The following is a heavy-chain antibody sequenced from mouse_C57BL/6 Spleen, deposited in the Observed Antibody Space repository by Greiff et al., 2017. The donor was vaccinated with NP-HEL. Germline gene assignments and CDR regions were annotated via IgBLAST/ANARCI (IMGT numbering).Heavy chain of an antibody. Sequence: QVQLQQPGAELVRPGSSVKLSCKASGYTFTTYWMHWVKQRPIQGLEWIGNIDPSDSETHYNQKFKDKATLTVDKSSSTAYMQLSSLTSEDSAVYYCARSYYGSRHYFDYWGQGTTLTVSS. CDR2: IDPSDSET. D-gene: IGHD1-1*01. CDR3: ARSYYGSRHYFDY. J-gene: IGHJ2*01. V-gene: IGHV1-52*01. CDR1: GYTFTTYW.